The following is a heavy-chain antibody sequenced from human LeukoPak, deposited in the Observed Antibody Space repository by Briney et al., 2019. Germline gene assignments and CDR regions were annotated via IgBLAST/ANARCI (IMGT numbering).Heavy chain of an antibody. CDR3: AKWGGSYYDYAFDI. J-gene: IGHJ3*02. CDR1: GFTFSDAW. D-gene: IGHD1-26*01. V-gene: IGHV3-15*01. Sequence: GGSLRLSCAAFGFTFSDAWMSWVRQAPGKGLEWVGRINSKADGGTIEYAAPVKGRFTTSRDDSRNTLYLQMNSLRAEDTAVYYCAKWGGSYYDYAFDIWGQGTVVTVSS. CDR2: INSKADGGTI.